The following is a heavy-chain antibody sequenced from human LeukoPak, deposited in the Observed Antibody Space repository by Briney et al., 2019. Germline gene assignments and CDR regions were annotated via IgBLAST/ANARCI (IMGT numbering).Heavy chain of an antibody. Sequence: PGGSLRLSCGASGFTFEDYGMAWVRQGPGKGLEWVSTFSGTSTNSYADAVKGRVTISRDNSKNTLYLQMNSLRAEDTAVYYCAKLKQWQPQRYFFEYWGQGALVTVAS. CDR1: GFTFEDYG. CDR3: AKLKQWQPQRYFFEY. V-gene: IGHV3-23*01. J-gene: IGHJ4*02. D-gene: IGHD6-19*01. CDR2: FSGTSTN.